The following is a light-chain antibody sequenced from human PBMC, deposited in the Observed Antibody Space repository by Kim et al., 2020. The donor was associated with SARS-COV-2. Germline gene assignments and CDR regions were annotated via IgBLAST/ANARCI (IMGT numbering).Light chain of an antibody. V-gene: IGKV4-1*01. Sequence: RANLNCKSSQTVIYNSNNKNYLAWYQQKPGQAPKLLIYWASIRESGVSDRFSGSRSETDFTLTVSSLQAEDVAVYYCQQNYSTPPSFGQGTKLEI. CDR2: WAS. J-gene: IGKJ2*03. CDR3: QQNYSTPPS. CDR1: QTVIYNSNNKNY.